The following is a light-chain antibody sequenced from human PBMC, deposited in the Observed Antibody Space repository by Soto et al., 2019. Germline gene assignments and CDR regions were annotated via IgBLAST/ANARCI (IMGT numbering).Light chain of an antibody. V-gene: IGLV4-60*02. CDR3: ETWDSNTNWV. CDR2: LEGSGSY. Sequence: QLVLTQSSSASASLGSSVKLTCTLSSGHSSYIIAWHQQQPGKAPRYLMKLEGSGSYNKGSGVPDRFSGYSSGADRYLTISNLQFEDEADYYCETWDSNTNWVFGGGTKLTVL. J-gene: IGLJ3*02. CDR1: SGHSSYI.